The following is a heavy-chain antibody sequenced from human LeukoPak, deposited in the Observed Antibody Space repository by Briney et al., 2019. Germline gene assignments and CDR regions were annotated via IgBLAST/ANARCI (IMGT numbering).Heavy chain of an antibody. Sequence: QPGGSLRLSCAASGFAFSSYSMNWVRQAPGKGLEWVSYITSSSSAIYYADSVKGRFTNSRDNARNSLYLQMNSLRAEDTAVYYCARKSGSSGYPFDYWGQGTVVTVSS. J-gene: IGHJ4*02. D-gene: IGHD3-22*01. CDR2: ITSSSSAI. CDR1: GFAFSSYS. V-gene: IGHV3-48*01. CDR3: ARKSGSSGYPFDY.